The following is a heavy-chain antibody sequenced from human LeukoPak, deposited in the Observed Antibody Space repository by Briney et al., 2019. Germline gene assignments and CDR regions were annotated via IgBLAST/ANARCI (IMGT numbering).Heavy chain of an antibody. J-gene: IGHJ3*02. Sequence: SQTLSLTCTVSGGSISSGSYYWSWIPQPAGKGLEWIGRIYTTGSTNYNPSLKSRVTISVDTSKNQFSLKLSSVTAADTAVYYCARDLVYQGDDAIEIWGQGTMVTVSS. V-gene: IGHV4-61*02. D-gene: IGHD6-13*01. CDR2: IYTTGST. CDR1: GGSISSGSYY. CDR3: ARDLVYQGDDAIEI.